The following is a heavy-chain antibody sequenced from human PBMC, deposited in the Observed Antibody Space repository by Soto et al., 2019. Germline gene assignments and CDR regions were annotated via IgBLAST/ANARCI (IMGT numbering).Heavy chain of an antibody. J-gene: IGHJ4*02. CDR1: GYTFTSYY. V-gene: IGHV1-46*01. D-gene: IGHD3-22*01. CDR2: INPSGGST. CDR3: ARTYYYDSSGYYSYFDY. Sequence: GASVKVSCKASGYTFTSYYMHWVRQAPGQGLEWMGIINPSGGSTSYAQKFQGRVTMTRDTSTSTVYMELSSQRSEDTAVYYCARTYYYDSSGYYSYFDYWGQGTLVTVSS.